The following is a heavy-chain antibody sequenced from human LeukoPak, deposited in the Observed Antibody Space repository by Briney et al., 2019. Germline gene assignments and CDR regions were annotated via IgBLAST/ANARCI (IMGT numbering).Heavy chain of an antibody. V-gene: IGHV3-53*01. J-gene: IGHJ4*02. CDR3: ARVGEGAAKD. CDR2: IYSGGST. Sequence: GGSLRLSCAASGFTVSSNYMSWVRQAPGRGLEWVSVIYSGGSTNYADSVKGRFAISRDNSKNTLYLQMNSLSAEDTAVYYCARVGEGAAKDWGQGTVVTVSS. CDR1: GFTVSSNY. D-gene: IGHD1-26*01.